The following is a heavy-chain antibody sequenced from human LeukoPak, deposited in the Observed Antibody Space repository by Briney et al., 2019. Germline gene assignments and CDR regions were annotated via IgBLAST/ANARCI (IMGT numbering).Heavy chain of an antibody. CDR1: GFTFSSYA. Sequence: PGRSLRLSCAASGFTFSSYAMSWVRQAPGKGLEWVANIQQHGSETYYGDSVKGRFTISRDNAKNSLYLQMNSLRAEDTAVYYCATYSSSNGREFQYWGQGTLVTVSS. J-gene: IGHJ1*01. V-gene: IGHV3-7*01. D-gene: IGHD2-2*01. CDR3: ATYSSSNGREFQY. CDR2: IQQHGSET.